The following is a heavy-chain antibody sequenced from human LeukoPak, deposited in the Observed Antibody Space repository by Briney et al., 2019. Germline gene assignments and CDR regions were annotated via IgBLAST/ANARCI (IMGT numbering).Heavy chain of an antibody. Sequence: SETLSLTCTVSGGSISSYYWSWIRQPPGKGLEWIGYIYYSGNTNYNPSLKSRVTISVDTSKNQFSLKLSSVTAADTAVYYRARQSGSYTGHFDYWGQGTLVTVSS. CDR3: ARQSGSYTGHFDY. V-gene: IGHV4-59*01. CDR1: GGSISSYY. CDR2: IYYSGNT. D-gene: IGHD1-26*01. J-gene: IGHJ4*02.